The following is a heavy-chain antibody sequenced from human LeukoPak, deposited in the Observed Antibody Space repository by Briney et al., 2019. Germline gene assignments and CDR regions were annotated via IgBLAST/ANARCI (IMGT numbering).Heavy chain of an antibody. V-gene: IGHV3-30*02. Sequence: QPGGSLRLSCAASGFTFSNYGIHWVRQAPGKGLEWVAFIQNDGSDKFFADSVKGRFTISRDNSKNTLYLQMNSLRADDTAVYYCAKEQQLEPLDCWGQGTLVTVSS. J-gene: IGHJ4*02. CDR2: IQNDGSDK. CDR3: AKEQQLEPLDC. CDR1: GFTFSNYG. D-gene: IGHD1-1*01.